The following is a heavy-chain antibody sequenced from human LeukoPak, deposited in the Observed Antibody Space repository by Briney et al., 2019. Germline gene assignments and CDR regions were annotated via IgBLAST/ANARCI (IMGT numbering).Heavy chain of an antibody. Sequence: PSETLSLTCTVSGVSISSYYWSWIRQPPGKGLEWIGYIYYSGSTNYNPSLKSRVTISVDTSKNQFSLELSSVTAADTALYFCARQLYVSGSYYAPMDVWGKGTTVTISS. J-gene: IGHJ6*03. CDR3: ARQLYVSGSYYAPMDV. V-gene: IGHV4-59*08. D-gene: IGHD3-10*01. CDR1: GVSISSYY. CDR2: IYYSGST.